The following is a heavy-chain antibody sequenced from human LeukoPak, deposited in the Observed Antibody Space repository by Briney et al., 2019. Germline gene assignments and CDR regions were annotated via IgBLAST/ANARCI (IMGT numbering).Heavy chain of an antibody. J-gene: IGHJ5*02. D-gene: IGHD2-2*01. CDR3: ARRHYCSSTSCFYNWFDP. CDR1: GGSFSGYY. Sequence: SETLSLTCAVYGGSFSGYYWSWIRQPPGKGLEWIGEINHSGGTNYNPSLKSRVTISVDTSKNQFSLKLSSVTAADTAVYYCARRHYCSSTSCFYNWFDPWGQGTLVTVSS. CDR2: INHSGGT. V-gene: IGHV4-34*01.